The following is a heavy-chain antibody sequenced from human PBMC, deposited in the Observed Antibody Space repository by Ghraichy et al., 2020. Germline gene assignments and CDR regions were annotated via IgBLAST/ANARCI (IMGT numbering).Heavy chain of an antibody. D-gene: IGHD2-15*01. V-gene: IGHV3-23*01. CDR3: AKVLGYCSGGSCYTYYYYYGMDV. CDR1: GFTFSSYA. Sequence: GESLNISCAASGFTFSSYAMSWVRQAPGKGLEWVSAISGSGGSTYYADSVKGRFTISRDNSKNTLYLQMNSLRAEDTAVYYCAKVLGYCSGGSCYTYYYYYGMDVWGQGTTVTVSS. J-gene: IGHJ6*02. CDR2: ISGSGGST.